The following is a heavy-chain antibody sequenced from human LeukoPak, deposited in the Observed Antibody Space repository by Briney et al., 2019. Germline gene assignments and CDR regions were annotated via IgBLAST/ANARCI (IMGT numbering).Heavy chain of an antibody. CDR3: ARFDSGYDFFDY. D-gene: IGHD5-12*01. V-gene: IGHV4-59*08. J-gene: IGHJ4*02. CDR1: GGSISSYY. Sequence: SETLSLTCTVSGGSISSYYWSWIRQPPGKGLEWIGYIYYSGSTNYNPSLKSRVTISVDTSKNQFSLKLSSVTAADTAVYYCARFDSGYDFFDYWGQGTLVTVSS. CDR2: IYYSGST.